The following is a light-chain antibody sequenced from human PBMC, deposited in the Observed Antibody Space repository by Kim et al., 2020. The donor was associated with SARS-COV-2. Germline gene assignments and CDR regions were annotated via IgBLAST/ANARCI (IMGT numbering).Light chain of an antibody. Sequence: VLTQSPGTLSLSPGERATLSCSASQSVYSGYFGWYQQKPGQAPRLLIYGASNRATGIPDRFSGSGSGTDFSLTISRLEPEYFAVYYCQQYTESSFTFGQGTKLEI. CDR3: QQYTESSFT. J-gene: IGKJ2*01. CDR2: GAS. CDR1: QSVYSGY. V-gene: IGKV3-20*01.